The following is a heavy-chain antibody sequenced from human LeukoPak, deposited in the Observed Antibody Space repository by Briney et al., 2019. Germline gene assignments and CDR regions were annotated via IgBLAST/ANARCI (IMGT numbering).Heavy chain of an antibody. D-gene: IGHD6-19*01. V-gene: IGHV1-69*04. J-gene: IGHJ4*02. CDR3: ARGRAVAGKTYYFDY. CDR2: IIPILGIA. CDR1: GGTFSSYA. Sequence: ASVKVSCKASGGTFSSYAMSWVRQAPGQGLEWMGRIIPILGIANYAQKFQGRVTITADKSTSTAYMELSSLRSEDTAVYYCARGRAVAGKTYYFDYWGQGTLVTVSS.